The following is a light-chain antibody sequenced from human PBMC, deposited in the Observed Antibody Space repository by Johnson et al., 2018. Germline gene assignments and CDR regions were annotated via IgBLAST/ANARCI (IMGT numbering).Light chain of an antibody. CDR1: SSNIGNNY. J-gene: IGLJ1*01. Sequence: QSVLTQPPSVSAAPGQKVTISCSGSSSNIGNNYVSWYQQLPGTAPKLLIYENNKRPSGIPDRFSGSKSGPSATLGITGLTPGDEADYHCGTWDSSLSAGNVFGTGTKVTVL. CDR3: GTWDSSLSAGNV. CDR2: ENN. V-gene: IGLV1-51*02.